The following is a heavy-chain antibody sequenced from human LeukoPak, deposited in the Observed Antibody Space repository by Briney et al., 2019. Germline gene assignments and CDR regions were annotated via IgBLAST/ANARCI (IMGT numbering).Heavy chain of an antibody. D-gene: IGHD2-2*01. CDR3: ARGSYQSPRYCSSTSCYYYDMDV. V-gene: IGHV4-34*01. J-gene: IGHJ6*04. CDR2: INHSGST. Sequence: SETLSLTCAVYGGSFSGYYWSWIRQPPGKGLEWIGEINHSGSTNYNPSLKSRVTISVDTSKNQFSLKLSSVTAADTAVYYCARGSYQSPRYCSSTSCYYYDMDVWGKGTTVTVSS. CDR1: GGSFSGYY.